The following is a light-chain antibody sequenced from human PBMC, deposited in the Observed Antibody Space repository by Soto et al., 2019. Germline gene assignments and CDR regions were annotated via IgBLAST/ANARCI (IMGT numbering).Light chain of an antibody. CDR2: GNT. Sequence: QPVLTQPPSVSGAPGQRITISCTGAGSNIGAGFDVHWYQQLPGTVPKLLIYGNTNRPSGVPDRFSGSRSGASASLAITGLQVEDEANYYCQSYDSILGAVFGGGTKLTVL. CDR1: GSNIGAGFD. V-gene: IGLV1-40*01. CDR3: QSYDSILGAV. J-gene: IGLJ2*01.